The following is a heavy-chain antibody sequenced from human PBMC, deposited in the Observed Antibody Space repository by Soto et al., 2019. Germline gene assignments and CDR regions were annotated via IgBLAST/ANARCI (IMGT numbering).Heavy chain of an antibody. J-gene: IGHJ6*03. CDR3: AKAVVPGYYYYYMDI. D-gene: IGHD2-21*01. CDR1: GFTFSSYG. V-gene: IGHV3-30*18. CDR2: ISYDGSNK. Sequence: GGSLRLSCAASGFTFSSYGMHWVRQAPGKGLEWVAVISYDGSNKYYADSVKGRFTISRDNSKNTLYLQMNSLRAEDTAVYYCAKAVVPGYYYYYMDIWGKGTTLTISS.